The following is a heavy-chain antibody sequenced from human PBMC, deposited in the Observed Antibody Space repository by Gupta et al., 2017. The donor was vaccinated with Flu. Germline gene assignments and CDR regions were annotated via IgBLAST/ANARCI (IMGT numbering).Heavy chain of an antibody. CDR2: IASHGGVE. J-gene: IGHJ4*02. V-gene: IGHV3-30*18. CDR1: TFSNYG. D-gene: IGHD1-26*01. Sequence: TFSNYGMHWVRQAPGKGLEWVTVIASHGGVEYYADSVKGRFTISRDNSKNTMYLQMNSLIAEDTAVYYCAKEGGNGSSPRKFVFDYWGLGTLVTVSS. CDR3: AKEGGNGSSPRKFVFDY.